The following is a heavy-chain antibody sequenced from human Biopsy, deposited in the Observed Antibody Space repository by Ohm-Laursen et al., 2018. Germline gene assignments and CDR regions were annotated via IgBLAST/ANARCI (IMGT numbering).Heavy chain of an antibody. V-gene: IGHV1-69*13. CDR2: IIPMVGTA. D-gene: IGHD1-26*01. J-gene: IGHJ4*02. Sequence: VKISCKASGGTFINYAISWVRQAPGQGLEWMGGIIPMVGTANYAQMFQGRVTISADESTSTSYMELSSLTTEDTAIYYCARGPHSGSHSCFDYWGRGTLVTVSS. CDR1: GGTFINYA. CDR3: ARGPHSGSHSCFDY.